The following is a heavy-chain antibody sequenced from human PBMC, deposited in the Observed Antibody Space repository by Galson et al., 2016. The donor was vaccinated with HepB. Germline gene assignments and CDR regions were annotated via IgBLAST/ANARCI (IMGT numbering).Heavy chain of an antibody. V-gene: IGHV3-49*03. D-gene: IGHD2-15*01. CDR2: IRSKAYGGTT. CDR3: TREYCSGGSCYYPN. CDR1: GFTFGDYA. J-gene: IGHJ4*02. Sequence: SLRLSCAASGFTFGDYAMSWFRQAPGKGLEWVGFIRSKAYGGTTEYAASVKGRFTISRDDSKSIAYLQMNSLKTEDTAVYYCTREYCSGGSCYYPNWGQGTLVTVSS.